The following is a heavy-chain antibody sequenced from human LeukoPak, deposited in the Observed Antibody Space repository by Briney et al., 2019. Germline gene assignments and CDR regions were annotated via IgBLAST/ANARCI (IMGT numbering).Heavy chain of an antibody. Sequence: PGGSLRLSCAASGFTFSNAWMSWVRQAPGKGLEWVGRIKSKTDGGTTDYAAPVKGRFTISRDDSKNTLYLQMNSLKTEDTAVYYCTTIWYYDFWSGYYDLSYWGQGTLVTVSS. CDR1: GFTFSNAW. CDR3: TTIWYYDFWSGYYDLSY. V-gene: IGHV3-15*01. CDR2: IKSKTDGGTT. D-gene: IGHD3-3*01. J-gene: IGHJ4*02.